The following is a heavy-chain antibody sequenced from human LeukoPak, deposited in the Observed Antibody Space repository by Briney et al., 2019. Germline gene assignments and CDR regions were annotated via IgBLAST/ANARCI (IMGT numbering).Heavy chain of an antibody. CDR1: GFTFSSYS. V-gene: IGHV3-21*04. CDR2: ISSSSSYI. Sequence: GSLRLSCAASGFTFSSYSMNWVRQAPGKGLEWVSSISSSSSYIYYADSVKGRFTISRDNSKNTVYLEVSSLTAEDTAVYYCAKDDAWLRFGEWSQGTLVTVSS. D-gene: IGHD3-16*01. CDR3: AKDDAWLRFGE. J-gene: IGHJ4*02.